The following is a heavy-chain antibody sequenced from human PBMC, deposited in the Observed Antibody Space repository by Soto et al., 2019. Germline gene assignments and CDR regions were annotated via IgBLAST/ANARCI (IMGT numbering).Heavy chain of an antibody. J-gene: IGHJ4*02. CDR1: GFAFRGNL. Sequence: GGSPRLSGGASGFAFRGNLMSWVRQGPGKRLEWVSHINRDGSGINYVDTVKGRFTISRDNAKNTLYLQMNSLRAEVMAVYYCARALTYYYEIDYWGQGTLVTVS. V-gene: IGHV3-7*01. D-gene: IGHD3-22*01. CDR3: ARALTYYYEIDY. CDR2: INRDGSGI.